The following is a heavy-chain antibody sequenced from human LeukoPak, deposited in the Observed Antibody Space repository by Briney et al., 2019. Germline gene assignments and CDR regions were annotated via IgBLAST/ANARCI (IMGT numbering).Heavy chain of an antibody. CDR3: ARSSRGGNARSSMDV. Sequence: PSETLSLTCAVYGGSFSGYYWRWIRQPPGKGLEWIGEINHSGSTNYNPSLKSRVTISVDTSKNQFSLKLSSVTAADTAVYYCARSSRGGNARSSMDVWGKGTTVTVSS. V-gene: IGHV4-34*01. CDR2: INHSGST. J-gene: IGHJ6*04. CDR1: GGSFSGYY. D-gene: IGHD4-23*01.